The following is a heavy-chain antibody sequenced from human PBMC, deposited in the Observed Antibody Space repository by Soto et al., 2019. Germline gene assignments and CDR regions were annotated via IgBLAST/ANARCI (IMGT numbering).Heavy chain of an antibody. CDR2: IYPGDSDT. CDR3: AGSSRIAVAGLDAFDI. CDR1: GYSFTSYW. Sequence: GESLKISCKGSGYSFTSYWIGWVRQMPGKGLEWMGIIYPGDSDTRYSPSFQGQVTISADKSISTAYLQWSSLKASDTAMYYCAGSSRIAVAGLDAFDIWGQGTMVTVSS. J-gene: IGHJ3*02. D-gene: IGHD6-19*01. V-gene: IGHV5-51*01.